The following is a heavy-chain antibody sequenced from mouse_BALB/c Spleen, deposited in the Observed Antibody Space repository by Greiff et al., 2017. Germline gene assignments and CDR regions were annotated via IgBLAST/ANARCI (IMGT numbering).Heavy chain of an antibody. V-gene: IGHV5-6*01. CDR1: GFTFSSYG. Sequence: EVQVVESGGDLVKPGGSLKLSCAASGFTFSSYGMSWVRQTPDKRLEWVATISSGGSYTYYPDSVKGRFTISRDNAKNTLYLQMSSLKSEDTAMYYCARQIPGPFDYWGQGTTLTVSS. D-gene: IGHD3-1*01. J-gene: IGHJ2*01. CDR2: ISSGGSYT. CDR3: ARQIPGPFDY.